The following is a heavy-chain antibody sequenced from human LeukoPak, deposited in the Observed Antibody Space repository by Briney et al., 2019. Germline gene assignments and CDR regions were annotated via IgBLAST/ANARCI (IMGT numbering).Heavy chain of an antibody. J-gene: IGHJ3*02. Sequence: ASVKVSCKASGYTLTSYGISWVRQAPGQGLEWMGWISTYNGNTNYAQKFQGRGTMTTDTSTSTAYMELRSLRSDDTAVYYCARDPGIAVADDAFDIWGQGTMVTVSS. CDR2: ISTYNGNT. V-gene: IGHV1-18*01. D-gene: IGHD6-19*01. CDR1: GYTLTSYG. CDR3: ARDPGIAVADDAFDI.